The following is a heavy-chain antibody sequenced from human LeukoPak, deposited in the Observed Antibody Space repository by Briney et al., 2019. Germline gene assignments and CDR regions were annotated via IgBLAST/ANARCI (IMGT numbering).Heavy chain of an antibody. D-gene: IGHD4/OR15-4a*01. CDR2: ISSNGGST. CDR3: ARVGAHDAFHV. V-gene: IGHV3-64*01. Sequence: PGGSLRLSCAASGFTFSSYAMHWVRQAPGKGLEYVSAISSNGGSTYYANSGKGRFSISRDNSKNTLYLQMGSLRAEDMAVYYCARVGAHDAFHVWGQGTMVTVSS. CDR1: GFTFSSYA. J-gene: IGHJ3*01.